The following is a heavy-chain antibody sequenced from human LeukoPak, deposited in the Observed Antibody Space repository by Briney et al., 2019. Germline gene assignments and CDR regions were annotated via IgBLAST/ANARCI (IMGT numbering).Heavy chain of an antibody. V-gene: IGHV1-69*05. CDR1: GGTFSSYA. CDR3: ARGPEGGLRRYYFDY. CDR2: IIPIFGTA. Sequence: ASVKVSCKASGGTFSSYAISWVRQAPGQGLEWMGGIIPIFGTANYAQKFQGRVTITTDESTSTAYMELSSLRSEDTAVYYCARGPEGGLRRYYFDYWGQGTLVTVSP. D-gene: IGHD1-26*01. J-gene: IGHJ4*02.